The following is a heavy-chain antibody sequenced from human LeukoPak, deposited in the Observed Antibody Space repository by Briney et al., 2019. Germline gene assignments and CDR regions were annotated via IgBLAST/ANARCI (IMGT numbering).Heavy chain of an antibody. CDR1: GYTLTQLS. CDR2: FDPEDGET. CDR3: ATPTIIAEDAFDI. J-gene: IGHJ3*02. Sequence: ASVKVSCKVSGYTLTQLSMHWVRPPPGKGREWMGGFDPEDGETIYAQKFQGRVTMTEDTSTDPAYMELSSLRSEDTAVYCCATPTIIAEDAFDIWGQGTMVTVSS. D-gene: IGHD6-13*01. V-gene: IGHV1-24*01.